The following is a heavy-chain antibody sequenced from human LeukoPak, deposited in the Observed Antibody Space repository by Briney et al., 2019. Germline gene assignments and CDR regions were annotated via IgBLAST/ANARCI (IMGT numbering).Heavy chain of an antibody. V-gene: IGHV5-51*01. Sequence: GESLKISCKGSGYSFTSYWIGWVRQMPGKGLEWMGIIYPGDSGTRYSPSFQGQVTISADKSISTAYLQWSSLKASDTAMYYCARGDTAYSYASFDYWGQGTLSPSPQ. CDR2: IYPGDSGT. CDR3: ARGDTAYSYASFDY. J-gene: IGHJ4*02. CDR1: GYSFTSYW. D-gene: IGHD5-18*01.